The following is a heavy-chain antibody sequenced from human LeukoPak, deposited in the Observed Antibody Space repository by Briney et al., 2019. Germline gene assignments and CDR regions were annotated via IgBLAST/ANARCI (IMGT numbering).Heavy chain of an antibody. Sequence: PGGSLRLSCAASGFTFSSYAMHWVRQAPGKGLEWVAVISYDGSNKYYADSVKGRFTISRDNSKNTPYLQMSSLRAEDTAVYYCARDRGYSGYDTYGMDVWGKGTTVTVSS. CDR1: GFTFSSYA. CDR2: ISYDGSNK. J-gene: IGHJ6*04. CDR3: ARDRGYSGYDTYGMDV. D-gene: IGHD5-12*01. V-gene: IGHV3-30*04.